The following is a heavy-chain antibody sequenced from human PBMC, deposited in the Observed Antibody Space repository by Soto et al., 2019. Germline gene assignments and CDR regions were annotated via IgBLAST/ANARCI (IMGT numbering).Heavy chain of an antibody. CDR3: ARGDIGVDTAMVTVPQKNLGFDY. CDR1: GGSFSGYY. Sequence: SETLSLTCAVYGGSFSGYYWSWIRQPPGKGLEWIGEINHSGSTNYNPSLKSRVTISVDTSKNQFSLKLSSVTAADTAVYYCARGDIGVDTAMVTVPQKNLGFDYWGQGTLVTVSS. J-gene: IGHJ4*02. D-gene: IGHD5-18*01. V-gene: IGHV4-34*01. CDR2: INHSGST.